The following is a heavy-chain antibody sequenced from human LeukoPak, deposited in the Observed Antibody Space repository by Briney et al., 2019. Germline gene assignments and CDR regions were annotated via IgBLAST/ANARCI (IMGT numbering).Heavy chain of an antibody. CDR2: INHSGST. CDR3: ARERIVGATTGSFDY. CDR1: GGSFSGYY. V-gene: IGHV4-34*01. Sequence: SETLSLTCAVYGGSFSGYYWSWIRQPPGKGLEWIGEINHSGSTNYNPSLKSRVTISVDTSKNQFSLKLSSVTAADTAVYYCARERIVGATTGSFDYWGQGTLVTVSS. J-gene: IGHJ4*02. D-gene: IGHD1-26*01.